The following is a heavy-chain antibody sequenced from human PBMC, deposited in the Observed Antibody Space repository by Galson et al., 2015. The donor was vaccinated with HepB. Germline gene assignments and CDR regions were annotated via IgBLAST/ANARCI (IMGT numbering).Heavy chain of an antibody. Sequence: TLSLTCSVSGGSISRGGYSWSWIRQPPGRGLEWSGYIYHSRTTYYNPSLKSRVTISIDRSKNQFFLRLSSVTAADTAVYYCARSYCGGDCYSDDAFDIWGQGTKVTVSS. CDR2: IYHSRTT. CDR1: GGSISRGGYS. J-gene: IGHJ3*02. CDR3: ARSYCGGDCYSDDAFDI. D-gene: IGHD2-21*02. V-gene: IGHV4-30-2*01.